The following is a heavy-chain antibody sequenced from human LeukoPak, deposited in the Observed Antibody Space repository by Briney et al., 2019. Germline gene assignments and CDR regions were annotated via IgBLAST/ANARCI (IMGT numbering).Heavy chain of an antibody. D-gene: IGHD6-19*01. CDR1: GFIFRDYW. V-gene: IGHV3-7*01. Sequence: PGGSLRLSCAGSGFIFRDYWLTWVRQAPGKGLEWVANINPDGSDKNYVDSLKGRSTIFGDNAKNLLFLQMNSLRVEDTAVYYCAGPPQAGPFDYWGQGTLVTVSS. CDR3: AGPPQAGPFDY. J-gene: IGHJ4*02. CDR2: INPDGSDK.